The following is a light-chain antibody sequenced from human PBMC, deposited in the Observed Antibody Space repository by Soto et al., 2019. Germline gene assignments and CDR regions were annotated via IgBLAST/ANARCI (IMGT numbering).Light chain of an antibody. CDR2: GAS. CDR1: QSVSSSY. Sequence: EIVLTQSPGTLSLSPGEKATHSCRASQSVSSSYLAWYQQKPGQAPRLLIYGASSRATGIPDRFSGSGSGTDFTLTISRLEPEDFAVYYCQHYGSSLWTFGQGTKVDIK. CDR3: QHYGSSLWT. J-gene: IGKJ1*01. V-gene: IGKV3-20*01.